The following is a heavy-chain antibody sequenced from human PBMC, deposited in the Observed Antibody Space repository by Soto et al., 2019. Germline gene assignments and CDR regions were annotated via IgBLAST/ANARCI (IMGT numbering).Heavy chain of an antibody. CDR1: GFTFSNFG. V-gene: IGHV3-21*01. CDR3: ARVFCRGDCYSPLDY. D-gene: IGHD2-21*02. Sequence: GGSLRLSCVASGFTFSNFGLNWVRQAPGKGLEWVSSISSSDKYIYYADSVKGRFTISRDNAKNSLSLQMNSLRADDTAVYYCARVFCRGDCYSPLDYWGQGTLVTVS. J-gene: IGHJ4*02. CDR2: ISSSDKYI.